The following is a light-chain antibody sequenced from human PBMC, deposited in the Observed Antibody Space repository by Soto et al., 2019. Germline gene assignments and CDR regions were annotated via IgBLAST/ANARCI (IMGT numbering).Light chain of an antibody. V-gene: IGKV1-5*01. CDR3: QQYSSYWT. CDR2: DAT. J-gene: IGKJ1*01. CDR1: QSISRY. Sequence: DIQMTQSPSTLSASIGDTVTVACRASQSISRYLNWYQQKPGKAPKLLIHDATSLESGVPSRFSGSGSGTEFTLTISSLQPDDFATYYCQQYSSYWTFAQGTKVDI.